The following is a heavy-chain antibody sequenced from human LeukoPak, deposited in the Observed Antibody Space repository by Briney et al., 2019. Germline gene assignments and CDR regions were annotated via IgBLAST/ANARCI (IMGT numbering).Heavy chain of an antibody. CDR3: ARVPVRGVLKGYFDY. D-gene: IGHD3-10*01. V-gene: IGHV4-39*07. CDR1: GGSISSSSYY. CDR2: IYYSGST. Sequence: SETLSLTCTVSGGSISSSSYYWGWIRQPPGKGLEWIGSIYYSGSTNYNPSLKSRVTISVDTSKNQFSLKLSSVTAADTAVYYCARVPVRGVLKGYFDYWGQGTLVTVSS. J-gene: IGHJ4*02.